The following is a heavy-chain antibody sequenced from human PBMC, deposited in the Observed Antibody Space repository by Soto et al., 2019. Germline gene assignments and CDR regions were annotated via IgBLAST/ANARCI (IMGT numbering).Heavy chain of an antibody. Sequence: VKLVQSEAEVKKPGASVKVSCKASGFVFSDYGIAWVRQAPGKGLEWMAWISVHSGKTNYAQAVQDRLTLTTDTSTDTAYMVFRNLRSDDTAVYYCARQKVSFFLPDFWGQGTLVAVSS. CDR3: ARQKVSFFLPDF. CDR2: ISVHSGKT. CDR1: GFVFSDYG. V-gene: IGHV1-18*01. J-gene: IGHJ4*02. D-gene: IGHD2-8*01.